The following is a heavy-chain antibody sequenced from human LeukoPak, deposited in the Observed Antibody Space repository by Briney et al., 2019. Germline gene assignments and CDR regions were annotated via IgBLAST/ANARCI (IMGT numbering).Heavy chain of an antibody. J-gene: IGHJ6*02. Sequence: GRSLRLSCAASGVTFDDYAMHWGRQAPGKGLEWGSGISWNVGSIGYADSVKGRFTIYRDNAKNSLYLQMNSLRAEDTALYYCAKDNRGEDYYYGMDVWGQGTTVTVSS. CDR2: ISWNVGSI. CDR3: AKDNRGEDYYYGMDV. V-gene: IGHV3-9*01. CDR1: GVTFDDYA. D-gene: IGHD3-10*01.